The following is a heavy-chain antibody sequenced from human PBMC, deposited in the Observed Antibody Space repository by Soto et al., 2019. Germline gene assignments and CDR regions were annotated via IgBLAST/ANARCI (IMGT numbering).Heavy chain of an antibody. D-gene: IGHD2-15*01. Sequence: PGGSLRLSCAASGFTFSSYAMHWVRQAPGKGLEWVAVISYDGSNKYYADSVKGRFTISRDNSKNTLYLQMNSLRAEDTAVYYCARDQVVVAASYYYYGMDVWGQGTTVTVSS. V-gene: IGHV3-30-3*01. J-gene: IGHJ6*02. CDR3: ARDQVVVAASYYYYGMDV. CDR1: GFTFSSYA. CDR2: ISYDGSNK.